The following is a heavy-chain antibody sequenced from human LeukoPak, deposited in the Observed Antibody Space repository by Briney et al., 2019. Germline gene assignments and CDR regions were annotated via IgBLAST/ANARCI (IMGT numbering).Heavy chain of an antibody. V-gene: IGHV4-34*01. J-gene: IGHJ5*02. CDR1: GGSFSGYY. CDR2: INHSGST. CDR3: ARDATYPPKGFDP. Sequence: SETLSLTCPVYGGSFSGYYWSWIRQPPGKGLEWIGEINHSGSTNYNPSLKSRVTISVDTSKNQFSLKLSSVTAADTAVYYCARDATYPPKGFDPWGQGTLVTVSS.